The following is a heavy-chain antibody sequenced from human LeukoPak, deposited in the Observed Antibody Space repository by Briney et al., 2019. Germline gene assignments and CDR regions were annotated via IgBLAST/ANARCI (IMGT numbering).Heavy chain of an antibody. CDR3: ARIDPLGFFDQ. Sequence: PSETLFLAFSVPGGFKSRYYWSWVRQPLGKGLEWLGHIFYSGHSNYNASLTSRIRMSVDTSKAQFSLELASVIAADTAVYYCARIDPLGFFDQWGPGILVTVSS. D-gene: IGHD6-25*01. J-gene: IGHJ4*02. CDR2: IFYSGHS. V-gene: IGHV4-59*12. CDR1: GGFKSRYY.